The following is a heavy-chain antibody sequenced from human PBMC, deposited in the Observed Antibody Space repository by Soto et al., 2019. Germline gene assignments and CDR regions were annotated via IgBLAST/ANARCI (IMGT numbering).Heavy chain of an antibody. CDR1: GYSFASYW. CDR3: FRGGVTSRTFDY. J-gene: IGHJ4*02. V-gene: IGHV5-51*01. Sequence: GESLKISCQGSGYSFASYWIGWVRQMPGQGLEWMGIIFPDDSDTRYSPSFQGHVTISVDKSISTAYVQWSSLKASDSAIYYCFRGGVTSRTFDYWGQGTLVTVSS. D-gene: IGHD3-16*01. CDR2: IFPDDSDT.